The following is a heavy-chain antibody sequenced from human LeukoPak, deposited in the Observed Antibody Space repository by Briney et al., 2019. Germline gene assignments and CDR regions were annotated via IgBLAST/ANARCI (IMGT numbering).Heavy chain of an antibody. CDR1: GFTFSAHW. CDR2: IKTGGSGT. J-gene: IGHJ4*02. CDR3: ARGSRTDGYNSLFDY. D-gene: IGHD5-24*01. Sequence: RSGGSLRLSCAASGFTFSAHWMHWVRQVPGEGLVWVSRIKTGGSGTVYADSVKGRFTISRDNAKNTLYLQMNSLRDEDTAVYYCARGSRTDGYNSLFDYWGQGTLVTVSS. V-gene: IGHV3-74*01.